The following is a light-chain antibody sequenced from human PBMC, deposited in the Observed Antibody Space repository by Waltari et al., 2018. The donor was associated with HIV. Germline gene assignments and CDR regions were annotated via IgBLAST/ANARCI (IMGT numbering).Light chain of an antibody. V-gene: IGKV3-20*01. Sequence: EIVLTQSPGTLSLSPGERATLSCRASQSVSGSYLAWYQQKPGQAPRLLIYGASSRATGIPDRFSGSGSGTDFTLTISRLGPEDFAVFYCQQYGSSPLTFGGGTKVEIK. CDR2: GAS. CDR3: QQYGSSPLT. J-gene: IGKJ4*01. CDR1: QSVSGSY.